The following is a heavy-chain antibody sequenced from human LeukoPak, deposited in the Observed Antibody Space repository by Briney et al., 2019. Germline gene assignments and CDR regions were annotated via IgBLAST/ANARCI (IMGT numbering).Heavy chain of an antibody. J-gene: IGHJ3*01. D-gene: IGHD5-24*01. V-gene: IGHV3-48*03. Sequence: QPGGSLRLSCAASGFTFSSYEMNWVRQAPGKGLEWVSYISSSGSSIYYADSLKGRFTISRDNAKNSLYLHMNGLRVEDTAVYYCARDEDIGVEMPTADAFDLWGQGTMVTVSS. CDR2: ISSSGSSI. CDR3: ARDEDIGVEMPTADAFDL. CDR1: GFTFSSYE.